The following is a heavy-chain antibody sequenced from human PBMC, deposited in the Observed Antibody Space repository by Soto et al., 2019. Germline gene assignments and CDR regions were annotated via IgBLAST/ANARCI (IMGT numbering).Heavy chain of an antibody. CDR1: GFTFSDYY. CDR3: ARYCSSTSCQGYFQH. V-gene: IGHV3-11*06. Sequence: PGGSLRLSCAASGFTFSDYYMSWIRQAPGKGLEWVSYISSSSSYTNYADSVKGRLTISRDNAKNSLYLQMNSLRAEDTAVYYCARYCSSTSCQGYFQHWGQGTLVTVSS. D-gene: IGHD2-2*01. J-gene: IGHJ1*01. CDR2: ISSSSSYT.